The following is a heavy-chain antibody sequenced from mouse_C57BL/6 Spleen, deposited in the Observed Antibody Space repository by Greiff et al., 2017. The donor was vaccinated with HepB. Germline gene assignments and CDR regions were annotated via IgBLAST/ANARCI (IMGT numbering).Heavy chain of an antibody. CDR2: IDPSDSYT. CDR1: GYTFTSYW. J-gene: IGHJ2*01. Sequence: QVQLQQSGAELVKPGASVKLSCKASGYTFTSYWMQWVKQRPGQGLEWIGEIDPSDSYTNYNQKFKGKATLTVDTSSSTAYMQLSSLTSEDSAVYYCAREGLLVENYFDYWGQGTTLTVSS. V-gene: IGHV1-50*01. CDR3: AREGLLVENYFDY. D-gene: IGHD2-3*01.